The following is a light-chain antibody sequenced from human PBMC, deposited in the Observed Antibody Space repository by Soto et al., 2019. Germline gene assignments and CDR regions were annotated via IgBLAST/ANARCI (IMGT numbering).Light chain of an antibody. V-gene: IGKV3-20*01. CDR3: QQYGSSGT. CDR2: GAS. CDR1: QSVNNN. Sequence: EIVMTQSPVTLSVSPGERATLSCRASQSVNNNLAWYQQKPGQAPRLLIYGASNRATGIPDRFSGSGSGTDFTLTISRLEPEDFAVYYCQQYGSSGTFGQGTKVDIK. J-gene: IGKJ1*01.